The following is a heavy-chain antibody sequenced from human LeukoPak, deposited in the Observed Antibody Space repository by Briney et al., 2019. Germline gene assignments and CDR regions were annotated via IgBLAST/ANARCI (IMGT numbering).Heavy chain of an antibody. V-gene: IGHV4-39*07. D-gene: IGHD3-3*01. CDR1: GGSISSSSYY. Sequence: SETLSLTCTVSGGSISSSSYYWGWIRQPPGKGLEWIGSIYYSGSTYYNPSLKSRVTISVDTSKNQFSLKLSSVTAADTAVYYCARVWEWITGEQSTFDYWGQGTQVTVSS. J-gene: IGHJ4*02. CDR2: IYYSGST. CDR3: ARVWEWITGEQSTFDY.